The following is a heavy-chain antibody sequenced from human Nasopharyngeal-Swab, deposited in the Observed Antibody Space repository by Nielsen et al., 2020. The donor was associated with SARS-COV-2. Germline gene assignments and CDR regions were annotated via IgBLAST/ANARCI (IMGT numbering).Heavy chain of an antibody. CDR3: AKDVARQLVRPYYFDY. Sequence: GESLNISCAASGFSFSSYAMSWVRQAPGKGLEWVSAISGSGGSTYYADSVKGRFTISRDNSKNTLYLQMNSLRAEETAVYYCAKDVARQLVRPYYFDYWGQGTLVTVSS. CDR1: GFSFSSYA. V-gene: IGHV3-23*01. CDR2: ISGSGGST. D-gene: IGHD6-13*01. J-gene: IGHJ4*02.